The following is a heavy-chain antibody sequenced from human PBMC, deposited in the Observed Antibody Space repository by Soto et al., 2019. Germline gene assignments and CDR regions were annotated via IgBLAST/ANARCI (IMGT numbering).Heavy chain of an antibody. J-gene: IGHJ5*02. CDR1: GYTFTSYG. V-gene: IGHV1-18*01. CDR3: XRDYGFGELFDP. Sequence: QVQLVQSGAEVKKPGASVKVSCKASGYTFTSYGISWVRQAPGQGLEWMGWISAYNGNTNYAQKLQGRVTMTTDTSTXTXYMXLRSLXSDDTAVYYCXRDYGFGELFDPWGQGTLVTVSS. CDR2: ISAYNGNT. D-gene: IGHD3-10*01.